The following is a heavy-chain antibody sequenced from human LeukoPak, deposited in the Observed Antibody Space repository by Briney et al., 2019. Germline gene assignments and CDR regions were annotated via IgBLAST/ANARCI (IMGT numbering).Heavy chain of an antibody. CDR1: GYSIYSGYY. J-gene: IGHJ4*02. V-gene: IGHV4-38-2*02. CDR3: ARGRRDGYNLEYFDK. Sequence: SETLSLTCTISGYSIYSGYYWGWIRQPPGKGLEWIGNIYHSGSTYYNPSLKSRVTISVDTAKNQFSLRLSSVTAADTAVYYCARGRRDGYNLEYFDKWGQGTLVTVSS. CDR2: IYHSGST. D-gene: IGHD5-24*01.